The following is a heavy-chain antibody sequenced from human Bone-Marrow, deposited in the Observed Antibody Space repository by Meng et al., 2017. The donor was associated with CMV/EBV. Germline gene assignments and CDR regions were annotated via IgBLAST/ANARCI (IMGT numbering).Heavy chain of an antibody. CDR1: GGSISSYY. V-gene: IGHV4-59*01. CDR3: ARDGADSIYGGNEEPDAFDI. J-gene: IGHJ3*02. Sequence: ESLKISCTVSGGSISSYYWSWIRQPPGKGLEWIGYIYYSGSTNYNPSLKSRVTISVDTSKNQFSLKLSSVTAADTAVYYCARDGADSIYGGNEEPDAFDIWGQGTMVTVSS. D-gene: IGHD4-23*01. CDR2: IYYSGST.